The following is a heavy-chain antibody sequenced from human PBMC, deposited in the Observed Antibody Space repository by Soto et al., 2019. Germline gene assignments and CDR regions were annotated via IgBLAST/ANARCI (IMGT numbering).Heavy chain of an antibody. CDR3: AREVELYYMDV. CDR1: EFTFGDYD. D-gene: IGHD1-26*01. V-gene: IGHV3-11*01. CDR2: ISSSGSTI. Sequence: WGPLRLSCAASEFTFGDYDMSCIRQAPGKGLEWVSYISSSGSTIYYADSVKGRFTISRDNAKNSLYLQMNSLRAKDTAVYYCAREVELYYMDVWGKGTTVTVSS. J-gene: IGHJ6*03.